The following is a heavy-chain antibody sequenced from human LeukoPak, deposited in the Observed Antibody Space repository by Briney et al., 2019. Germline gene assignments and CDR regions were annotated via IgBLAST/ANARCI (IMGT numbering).Heavy chain of an antibody. J-gene: IGHJ1*01. Sequence: PSETLSLTCTVSGGSISRQYWNWIRQPPGKGLEWIGYIYYSGSTNYNPSLKSRVTMSVDTSKNQFSLKLSSVTAADTAVYYCAGGLWFGELSGYLHQWGQGTLVTVSS. D-gene: IGHD3-10*01. CDR3: AGGLWFGELSGYLHQ. CDR2: IYYSGST. CDR1: GGSISRQY. V-gene: IGHV4-59*11.